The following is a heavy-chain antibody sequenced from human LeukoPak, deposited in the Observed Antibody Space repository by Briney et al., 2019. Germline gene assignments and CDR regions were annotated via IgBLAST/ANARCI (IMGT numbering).Heavy chain of an antibody. CDR1: GYTFTSYD. CDR3: ARGDDYVWGSYRLYYYYYYGMDV. V-gene: IGHV1-8*01. CDR2: MNPNSGNT. Sequence: VASVKVSCTASGYTFTSYDINWVRQATGQGLEWMGWMNPNSGNTGYAQKFQGRVTMTRNTSISTAYMELSSLRSEDTAVYYCARGDDYVWGSYRLYYYYYYGMDVWGQGTTVTVSS. D-gene: IGHD3-16*02. J-gene: IGHJ6*02.